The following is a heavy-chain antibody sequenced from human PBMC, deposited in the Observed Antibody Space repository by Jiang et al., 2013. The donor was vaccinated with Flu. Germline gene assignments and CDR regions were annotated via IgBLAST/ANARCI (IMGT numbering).Heavy chain of an antibody. D-gene: IGHD6-6*01. CDR2: IIPILGIA. CDR1: GGTFSSYA. Sequence: GAEVKKPGSSVKVSCKASGGTFSSYAISWVRQAPGQGLEWMGRIIPILGIANYAQKFQGRVTITADKSTSTAYMELSSLRSEDTAVYYCARDRPMAARPGYFDYWGQGTPGHRLL. CDR3: ARDRPMAARPGYFDY. V-gene: IGHV1-69*04. J-gene: IGHJ4*02.